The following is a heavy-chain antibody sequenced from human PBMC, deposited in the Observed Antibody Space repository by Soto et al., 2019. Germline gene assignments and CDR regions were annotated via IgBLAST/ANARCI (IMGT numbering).Heavy chain of an antibody. CDR2: VYFSGTT. Sequence: SETLSLTCTVSGVSITTTSYYWGWIRQPPGKGLEWIGSVYFSGTTYYNPSLKSRVTISVDTSKNHFSLRLSSVTAADTAIYYCARHGSYWGQGTLVTVYS. CDR3: ARHGSY. J-gene: IGHJ4*02. CDR1: GVSITTTSYY. V-gene: IGHV4-39*01.